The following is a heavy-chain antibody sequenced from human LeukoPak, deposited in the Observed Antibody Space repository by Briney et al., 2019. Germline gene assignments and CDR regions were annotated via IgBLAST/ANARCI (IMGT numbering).Heavy chain of an antibody. CDR1: GFTFSSYS. Sequence: PGGSLRLSCAASGFTFSSYSMNWVRQAPGKGLEWVSYISSSSSTIYYADSVKGRFTISRDNSKNMLYLQMNSLRAEDTAVYYCARGNIVLYGDYVFDYWGQGTLVTVSS. V-gene: IGHV3-48*01. CDR3: ARGNIVLYGDYVFDY. J-gene: IGHJ4*02. CDR2: ISSSSSTI. D-gene: IGHD4-17*01.